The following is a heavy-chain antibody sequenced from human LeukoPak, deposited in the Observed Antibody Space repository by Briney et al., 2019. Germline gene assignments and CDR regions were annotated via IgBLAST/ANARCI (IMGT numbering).Heavy chain of an antibody. CDR3: ARDRGSYGYFDY. CDR2: IYYSGRT. D-gene: IGHD1-26*01. V-gene: IGHV4-39*07. Sequence: SETLSLTCTVSGGSISSSSYYWGWIRQPPGKGLEWIGSIYYSGRTYYNPSLKSRVTISVDTSKNQFSLKLSSVTAADTAVYYCARDRGSYGYFDYWGQGTLVTVSS. CDR1: GGSISSSSYY. J-gene: IGHJ4*02.